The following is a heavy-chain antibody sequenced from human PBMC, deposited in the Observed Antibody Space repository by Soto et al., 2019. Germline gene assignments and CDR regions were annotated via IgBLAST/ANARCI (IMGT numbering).Heavy chain of an antibody. D-gene: IGHD4-17*01. V-gene: IGHV4-31*03. Sequence: PSETLSLTCTVSGGSISSGGYYWSWIRQHPGKGLEWIGHIYYSGSTYYNPSLKSRVTISVDTSKNQFSLKLSSVTAADTAVYFCSRVDYGRSEIAYWGQGTLVPVSS. CDR2: IYYSGST. J-gene: IGHJ4*02. CDR1: GGSISSGGYY. CDR3: SRVDYGRSEIAY.